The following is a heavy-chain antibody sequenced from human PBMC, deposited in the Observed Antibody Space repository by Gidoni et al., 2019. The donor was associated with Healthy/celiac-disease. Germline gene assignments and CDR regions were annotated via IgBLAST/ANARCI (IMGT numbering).Heavy chain of an antibody. Sequence: QVQLVESGGGVVQPGRSLILSCAASGFTFSRYGMHWVRQAPGKGLEWVAVISYDGSNKYYADSVKGRFTISRDNSKNKLYLQMNSLRAEETAVYYCAKGKIEYSSSWYPDYWGQGTLVTVSS. D-gene: IGHD6-13*01. CDR3: AKGKIEYSSSWYPDY. V-gene: IGHV3-30*18. CDR2: ISYDGSNK. CDR1: GFTFSRYG. J-gene: IGHJ4*02.